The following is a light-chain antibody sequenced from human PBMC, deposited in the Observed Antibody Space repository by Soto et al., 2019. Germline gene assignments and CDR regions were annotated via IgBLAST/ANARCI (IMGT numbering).Light chain of an antibody. Sequence: DIQMTQSPSSLSASVGDRVTITCRASQSIGKHLNWYQQKPGKAPKFLIYSVSSLQSGVPSRFSGSGSGTDFTLTINSLQPEDFATYYCQQGYTSSITVGQGTRLEIK. CDR1: QSIGKH. J-gene: IGKJ5*01. CDR2: SVS. V-gene: IGKV1-39*01. CDR3: QQGYTSSIT.